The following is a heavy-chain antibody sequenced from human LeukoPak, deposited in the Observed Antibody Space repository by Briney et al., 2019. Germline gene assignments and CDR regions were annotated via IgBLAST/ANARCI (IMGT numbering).Heavy chain of an antibody. CDR2: IYHSGRT. Sequence: SETLSLTCGVSGGCISSGDHSWSWIRQPPGEGLEWVGYIYHSGRTYYNPSLKSRVTISVDRSNNQFSLKLSSVTAADTAVYYCASSEGYCSSTNCRNWFDPWGQGILVTVSS. V-gene: IGHV4-30-2*01. CDR3: ASSEGYCSSTNCRNWFDP. CDR1: GGCISSGDHS. D-gene: IGHD2-2*01. J-gene: IGHJ5*02.